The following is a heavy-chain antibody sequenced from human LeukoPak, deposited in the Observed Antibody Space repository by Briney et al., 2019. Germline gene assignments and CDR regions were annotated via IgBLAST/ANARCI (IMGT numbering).Heavy chain of an antibody. Sequence: GGSLRLSCAASGFTFSSYWMSWVRQAPGKGLEWVANIKQDGSEKYYVDSVKGRFTISRDNAKNSLYLQMNSLRAEDTAVYYCARESPRTGTVYQVGYYYYMDVWGKGTTVTVSS. J-gene: IGHJ6*03. CDR1: GFTFSSYW. CDR2: IKQDGSEK. V-gene: IGHV3-7*01. CDR3: ARESPRTGTVYQVGYYYYMDV. D-gene: IGHD1-1*01.